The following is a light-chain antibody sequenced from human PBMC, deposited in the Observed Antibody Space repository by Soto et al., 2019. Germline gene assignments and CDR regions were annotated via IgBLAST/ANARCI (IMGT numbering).Light chain of an antibody. Sequence: QAVVTQEPSLTVSPGGTVTLTCGSSTGTVTSGHFPYWFQQKPGQAPRTLIFDTNKKHFWTPARFSGSLLGGKAALTLSGAQTEDEADYYCLLSYSGAAVFGGGTQLTVL. J-gene: IGLJ7*01. CDR2: DTN. CDR1: TGTVTSGHF. V-gene: IGLV7-46*01. CDR3: LLSYSGAAV.